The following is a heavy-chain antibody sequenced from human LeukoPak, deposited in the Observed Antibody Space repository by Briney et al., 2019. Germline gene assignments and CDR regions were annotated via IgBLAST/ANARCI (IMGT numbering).Heavy chain of an antibody. CDR3: ARGMGYSGYDLGNGFDP. CDR2: ISAYNGNT. CDR1: GYTFTSYG. Sequence: ASVKVSCKASGYTFTSYGISWVRQAPGQGLEWMGWISAYNGNTNYAQKLQGRVTMTTDTSTSTAYMELRSLRYDDTAVYYCARGMGYSGYDLGNGFDPWGQGTLVTVSS. V-gene: IGHV1-18*01. D-gene: IGHD5-12*01. J-gene: IGHJ5*02.